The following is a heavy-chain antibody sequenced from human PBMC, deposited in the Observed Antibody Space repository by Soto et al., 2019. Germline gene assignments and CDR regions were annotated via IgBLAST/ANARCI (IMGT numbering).Heavy chain of an antibody. Sequence: PGESLKISCKGSGYIFTSYWIGWVRQMPGKGLEWMGIIYPDDSDARYSPSFQGQVTISADKSISTAYLQWSSLKASDTAMYYCARHTARYSSSWGPLGVSYYYYMDVWGKGTTVTVSS. CDR2: IYPDDSDA. V-gene: IGHV5-51*01. D-gene: IGHD6-13*01. CDR3: ARHTARYSSSWGPLGVSYYYYMDV. CDR1: GYIFTSYW. J-gene: IGHJ6*03.